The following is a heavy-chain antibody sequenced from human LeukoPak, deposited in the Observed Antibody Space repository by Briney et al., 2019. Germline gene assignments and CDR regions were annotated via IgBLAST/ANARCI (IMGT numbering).Heavy chain of an antibody. J-gene: IGHJ4*02. V-gene: IGHV3-7*01. Sequence: PGGSLRLSCAASGFTFTNYWMSWVRQAPGKGLEWVASIKRDASDKYYVDSVKGRFTISRDNAKNSLFLQMISLRAEDTALYYCVRDPVDYWGQGILVTVSS. CDR3: VRDPVDY. CDR2: IKRDASDK. CDR1: GFTFTNYW.